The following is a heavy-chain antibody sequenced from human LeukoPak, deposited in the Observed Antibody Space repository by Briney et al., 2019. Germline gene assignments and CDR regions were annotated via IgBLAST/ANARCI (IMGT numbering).Heavy chain of an antibody. Sequence: SETLSLTCTVSGGSISSYYWSWIRQPAGKGLEWIGRLYTSGSTNYNPSHTSRVTMSVDTSKNQFSLKLSSVTAADTAVYYCARDYYGSGSYHSCAFDIWGQGTMVTVSS. CDR2: LYTSGST. CDR3: ARDYYGSGSYHSCAFDI. J-gene: IGHJ3*02. V-gene: IGHV4-4*07. D-gene: IGHD3-10*01. CDR1: GGSISSYY.